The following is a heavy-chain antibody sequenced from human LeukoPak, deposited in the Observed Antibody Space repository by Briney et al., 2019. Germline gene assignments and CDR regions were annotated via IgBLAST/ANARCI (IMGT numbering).Heavy chain of an antibody. CDR3: ARMVESTVTIAFENWFDP. CDR1: GGSISNYY. D-gene: IGHD4-11*01. CDR2: IYYSGST. Sequence: SETLSLTCTVSGGSISNYYWNWIRQPPGQGLEWIGHIYYSGSTNYNPSLKSRVTISVDTSKNQFSLKLSSVTAADTAVYYCARMVESTVTIAFENWFDPWGLGTLVTVSS. J-gene: IGHJ5*02. V-gene: IGHV4-59*01.